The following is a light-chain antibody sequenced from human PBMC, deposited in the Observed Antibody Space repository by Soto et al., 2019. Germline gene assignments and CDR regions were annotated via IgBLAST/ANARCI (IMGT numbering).Light chain of an antibody. CDR3: TSYAGTYSFFYV. CDR1: SSDAGAYNY. Sequence: QSVLTQPPSASGSPGQSVTISCTGTSSDAGAYNYVSWYQQLPGKAPKLIIYEVSKRPSGVPDRFSGSKSGNTASLTVSVLQAEDEADYYCTSYAGTYSFFYVFGTGTKVPVL. V-gene: IGLV2-8*01. CDR2: EVS. J-gene: IGLJ1*01.